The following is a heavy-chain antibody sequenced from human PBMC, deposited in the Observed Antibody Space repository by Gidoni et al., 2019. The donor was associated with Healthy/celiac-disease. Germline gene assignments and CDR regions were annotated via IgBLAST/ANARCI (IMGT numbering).Heavy chain of an antibody. D-gene: IGHD5-18*01. CDR2: IYYSGSN. CDR3: AKISDYYGYSDGYSWFDP. Sequence: QLQLQESASGLSKPSETMSLTWTVPGGSVSSYHRSWIRQPPGKGLEWIGHIYYSGSNNYNPSLKSRVTISVDTSTNQFSMKLSSVTAANTAVYYCAKISDYYGYSDGYSWFDPWGQGTLVTVSS. V-gene: IGHV4-59*02. J-gene: IGHJ5*02. CDR1: GGSVSSYH.